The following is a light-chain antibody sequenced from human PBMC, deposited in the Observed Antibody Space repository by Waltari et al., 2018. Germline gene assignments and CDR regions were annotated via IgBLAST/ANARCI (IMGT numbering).Light chain of an antibody. CDR2: KDI. J-gene: IGLJ2*01. CDR3: QSADSSGTYVV. V-gene: IGLV3-25*03. Sequence: SYELTQPPSVSVSPGQTARITCSGDALPKRYAYWYQQKPGQAPVLVIYKDIERPAGIPVRFSGARSGTTVTLTISGVQAEDEADYYCQSADSSGTYVVFGGGTKLTVL. CDR1: ALPKRY.